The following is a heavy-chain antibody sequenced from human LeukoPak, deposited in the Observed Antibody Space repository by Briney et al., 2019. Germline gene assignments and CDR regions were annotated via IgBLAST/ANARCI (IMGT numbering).Heavy chain of an antibody. J-gene: IGHJ4*02. CDR3: ARHPNNYYFDY. CDR1: GFTFSSYW. Sequence: GGSLRLSCAASGFTFSSYWMSWVRLAPGKGLEWVANIKQDGSEKYYVDSVKGRFTISRDNAKNSLYLQMNSLRAEDTAVYYCARHPNNYYFDYWGQGTLVTVSS. CDR2: IKQDGSEK. D-gene: IGHD1/OR15-1a*01. V-gene: IGHV3-7*01.